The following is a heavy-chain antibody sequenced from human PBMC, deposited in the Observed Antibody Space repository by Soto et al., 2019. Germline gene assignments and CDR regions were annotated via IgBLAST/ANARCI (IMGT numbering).Heavy chain of an antibody. CDR2: IVPMSGTT. CDR1: GGSLSSRV. D-gene: IGHD6-19*01. J-gene: IGHJ4*02. V-gene: IGHV1-69*13. CDR3: VREGFRSGRFDY. Sequence: GASVKVSCKASGGSLSSRVISWVRQAPGQGLEWMGTIVPMSGTTNYAQRFQGRVTLTADESSSTAYMELRGLTSEDTAVYYCVREGFRSGRFDYWGQGTLVTVYS.